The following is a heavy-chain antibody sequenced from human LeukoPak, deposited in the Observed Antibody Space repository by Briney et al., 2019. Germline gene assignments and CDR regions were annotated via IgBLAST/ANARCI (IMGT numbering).Heavy chain of an antibody. CDR1: GGSISSGGYY. V-gene: IGHV4-30-2*01. CDR3: ARNLGNYYYYMDV. CDR2: IYHSGST. Sequence: SQTLSLTCTVFGGSISSGGYYWSWIRQPPGKGLEWIGYIYHSGSTYYNPSLKSRVTISVDRSKNQFSLKLSSVTAADTAVYYCARNLGNYYYYMDVWGKGTTVTVSS. J-gene: IGHJ6*03. D-gene: IGHD1-26*01.